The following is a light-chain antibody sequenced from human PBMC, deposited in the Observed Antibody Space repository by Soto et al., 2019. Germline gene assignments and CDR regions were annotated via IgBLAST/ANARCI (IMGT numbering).Light chain of an antibody. CDR2: ATS. J-gene: IGKJ1*01. CDR3: QQSYSSTWT. CDR1: QSIGNS. Sequence: DIQMTQSPSSLSASIGDRVTITCRAGQSIGNSLNWYHQKPGKAPNLLISATSSLQSGVPSRFSGSGSGTEFTLTISSLQREDFAIYYCQQSYSSTWTFGQGTKVEIK. V-gene: IGKV1-39*01.